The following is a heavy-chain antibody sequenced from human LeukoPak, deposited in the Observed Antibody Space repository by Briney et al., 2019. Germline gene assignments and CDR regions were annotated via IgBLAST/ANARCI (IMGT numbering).Heavy chain of an antibody. D-gene: IGHD3-22*01. CDR3: AGGPPNYYDSSGSYDY. CDR2: MNPNSGNT. CDR1: GYTFTSYD. V-gene: IGHV1-8*01. Sequence: GASVKVSCKASGYTFTSYDINWVRQATGQGLEWMGWMNPNSGNTGYAQKFQGRVTMTRNTSISTAYMELSSLRSEDTAVYYCAGGPPNYYDSSGSYDYWGQGTLVTVSS. J-gene: IGHJ4*02.